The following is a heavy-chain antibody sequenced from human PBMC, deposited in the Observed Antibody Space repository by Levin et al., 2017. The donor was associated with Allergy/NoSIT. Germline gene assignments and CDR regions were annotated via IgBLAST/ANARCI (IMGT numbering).Heavy chain of an antibody. Sequence: SETLSLTCTVSGGSISSTSYYWGWIRQPPGTGLEWIGNMYSSGNTYFNPSLKSRVTISVDTSKNQFSLKLSSVTAADTAVYYCARGVGSYYSTLNYYYSYYMDVWGKGTTVTVSS. D-gene: IGHD3-10*01. CDR2: MYSSGNT. V-gene: IGHV4-39*01. CDR1: GGSISSTSYY. J-gene: IGHJ6*03. CDR3: ARGVGSYYSTLNYYYSYYMDV.